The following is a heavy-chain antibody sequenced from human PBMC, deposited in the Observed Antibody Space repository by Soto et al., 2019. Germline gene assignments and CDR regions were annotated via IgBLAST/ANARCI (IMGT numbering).Heavy chain of an antibody. CDR2: IYSGGST. V-gene: IGHV3-66*01. J-gene: IGHJ6*03. CDR3: ARRDPYYYYMDV. Sequence: GGSLRLSCAASGFTVSSNYMSWVRQAPGKGLEWVSVIYSGGSTYYADSVKGRFTISRDNSKNTLYLQMNSLRAEDTAVYYCARRDPYYYYMDVWGKGTTVTVSS. CDR1: GFTVSSNY.